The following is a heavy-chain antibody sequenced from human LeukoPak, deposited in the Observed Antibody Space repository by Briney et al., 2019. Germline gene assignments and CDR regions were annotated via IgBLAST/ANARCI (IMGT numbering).Heavy chain of an antibody. CDR2: ISYDGSNK. D-gene: IGHD3-10*01. V-gene: IGHV3-30-3*01. J-gene: IGHJ4*02. Sequence: PGRSLRLSCAASGFTFSSYAMHWVRQAPGKGLEWVAVISYDGSNKYYADSVKGRFTISRDNSKNTLYLQMNSLRAEDTAVYYCARDFYGSGSHPAYWGQGTLVTVSS. CDR1: GFTFSSYA. CDR3: ARDFYGSGSHPAY.